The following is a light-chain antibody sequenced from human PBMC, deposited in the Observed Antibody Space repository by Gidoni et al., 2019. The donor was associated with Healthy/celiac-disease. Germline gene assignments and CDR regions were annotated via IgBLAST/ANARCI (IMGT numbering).Light chain of an antibody. Sequence: SYVLTQPPSVSVAPGKPARLTCGGNNVGSKSGHWYQQKPGQAPVLVIYYDSDRPSGIPERFSGSNSGNTATLTISRVEAGDEADYYCQVWDSSSDHVVFGGGTKLTVL. J-gene: IGLJ2*01. CDR3: QVWDSSSDHVV. V-gene: IGLV3-21*04. CDR2: YDS. CDR1: NVGSKS.